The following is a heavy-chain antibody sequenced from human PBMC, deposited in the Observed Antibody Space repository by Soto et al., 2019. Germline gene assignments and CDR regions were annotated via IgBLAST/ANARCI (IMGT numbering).Heavy chain of an antibody. J-gene: IGHJ4*02. Sequence: EVQLVESGGGLVKPGGSLRLSCAASGITFIYAWMDWVRQAPGKRLGWVGRIQSQAGGGTIDYAAPVKGRFTISRDDSKNTVYLQMDSLKTGDTTVLYCIHVFSVAHPYSYFWGQGTLVTVSS. CDR2: IQSQAGGGTI. D-gene: IGHD3-3*01. CDR1: GITFIYAW. V-gene: IGHV3-15*07. CDR3: IHVFSVAHPYSYF.